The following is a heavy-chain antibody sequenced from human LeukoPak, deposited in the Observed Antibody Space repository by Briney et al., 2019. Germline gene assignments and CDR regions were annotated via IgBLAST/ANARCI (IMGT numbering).Heavy chain of an antibody. V-gene: IGHV1-18*01. D-gene: IGHD2-15*01. Sequence: GASVTVSCKASGYTFTSYGISWVRQAPGQGLEWMGWISAYNGNTNYAQKLQGRVTMTTDTSTSTAYMELRSLRSDDTAVYYCAREVGAGCSGGSCPLYYYYGMDVWGQGTTVTVSS. J-gene: IGHJ6*02. CDR1: GYTFTSYG. CDR3: AREVGAGCSGGSCPLYYYYGMDV. CDR2: ISAYNGNT.